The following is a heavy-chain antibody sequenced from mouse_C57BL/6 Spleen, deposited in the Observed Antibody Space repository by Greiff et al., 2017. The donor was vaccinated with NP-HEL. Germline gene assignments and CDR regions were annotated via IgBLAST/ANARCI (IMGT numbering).Heavy chain of an antibody. J-gene: IGHJ2*01. V-gene: IGHV1-43*01. CDR2: INPSTGGT. Sequence: EVQLQQSGPELVKPGASVKISCKASGYSFTGYYMHWVKQSSEKSLEWIGEINPSTGGTSYNQKFKGKATLTVDKSSSTAYMQLKSLTSEDSAVYYCAREDYGIYFDYWGQGTTLTVSS. CDR1: GYSFTGYY. CDR3: AREDYGIYFDY. D-gene: IGHD2-1*01.